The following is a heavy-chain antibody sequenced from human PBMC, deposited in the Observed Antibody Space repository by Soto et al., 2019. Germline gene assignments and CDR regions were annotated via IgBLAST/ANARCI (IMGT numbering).Heavy chain of an antibody. D-gene: IGHD3-3*01. Sequence: EVQLVESGGGLVKPGGSLRLSCAASGFSFISYSMNWVGQAPGKGLEWVSSINEDSSYIYYAHSLRGRFTISRDNAKDSQYLQMNSLRAEDTAVYYCVRDFGWYFRSGYMDVWGDGATVTVSS. J-gene: IGHJ6*03. CDR1: GFSFISYS. CDR2: INEDSSYI. CDR3: VRDFGWYFRSGYMDV. V-gene: IGHV3-21*02.